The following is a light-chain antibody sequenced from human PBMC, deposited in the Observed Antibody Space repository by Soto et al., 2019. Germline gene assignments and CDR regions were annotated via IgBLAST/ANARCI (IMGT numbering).Light chain of an antibody. V-gene: IGLV3-21*02. CDR1: NIGSKS. J-gene: IGLJ2*01. Sequence: SYELTQSPSVSVAPGQTARITCGGNNIGSKSVHWYQQKPGQAPVLVVYDGSDRPSGIPERFSGSNSGNTATLTISGVGVGDEADYSCQVWDGTSDVVFGGGTKLTV. CDR3: QVWDGTSDVV. CDR2: DGS.